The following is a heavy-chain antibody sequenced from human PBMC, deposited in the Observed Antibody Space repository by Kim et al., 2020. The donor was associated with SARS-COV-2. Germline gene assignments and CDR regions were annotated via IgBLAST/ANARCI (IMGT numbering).Heavy chain of an antibody. V-gene: IGHV4-59*01. J-gene: IGHJ6*02. CDR1: GGSISSYY. CDR2: IYYSGST. D-gene: IGHD5-12*01. CDR3: ARDNGGGYDLYYYYGMDV. Sequence: SETLSLTCTVSGGSISSYYWSWIRQPPGKGLEWIGYIYYSGSTNYNPSLKSRVTISVDTSKNQFSLKLSSVTAADTAVYYCARDNGGGYDLYYYYGMDVWGQGTTVTVSS.